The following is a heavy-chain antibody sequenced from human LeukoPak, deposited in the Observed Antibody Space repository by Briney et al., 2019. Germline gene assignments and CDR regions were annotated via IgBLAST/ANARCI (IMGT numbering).Heavy chain of an antibody. CDR2: ISYDGSNK. D-gene: IGHD3-16*02. V-gene: IGHV3-30-3*01. J-gene: IGHJ4*02. CDR1: GFIFRNYW. Sequence: AGGSLRLSCAASGFIFRNYWMHWVRQAPGKGLEWVAVISYDGSNKYYADSVKGRFTISRDNSKNTLYLQMNSLRAEDTAVYYCARMSGYVWGSYRYTPDYWGQGTLVTVSS. CDR3: ARMSGYVWGSYRYTPDY.